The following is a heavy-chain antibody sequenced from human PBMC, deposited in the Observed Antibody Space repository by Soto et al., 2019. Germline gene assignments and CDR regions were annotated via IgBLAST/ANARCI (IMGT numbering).Heavy chain of an antibody. V-gene: IGHV1-24*01. CDR3: GTVIVYGDYALGAFGI. D-gene: IGHD4-17*01. CDR1: GYTLTELS. J-gene: IGHJ3*02. Sequence: ASVKVSCKVSGYTLTELSMHWVRQAPGKGLEWMGGFDPEDGETIYAQKFQGRVTMTEDTSTDTAYMELSSLRSEDTAVYYCGTVIVYGDYALGAFGIWGQGTMVTVSS. CDR2: FDPEDGET.